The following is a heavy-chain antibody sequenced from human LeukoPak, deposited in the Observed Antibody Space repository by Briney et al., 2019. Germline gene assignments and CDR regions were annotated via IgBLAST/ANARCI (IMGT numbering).Heavy chain of an antibody. D-gene: IGHD4-17*01. J-gene: IGHJ4*02. CDR3: ARLYGDYLPFDY. CDR2: IYYSGST. V-gene: IGHV4-59*08. Sequence: SETLSLTCAVYGGSFSGYYWSWIRQPPGKGLEWIGYIYYSGSTNYNPSLKSRVTISVDTSKNQFSLKLSSVTAADTAVYYCARLYGDYLPFDYWGQGTLVTVSS. CDR1: GGSFSGYY.